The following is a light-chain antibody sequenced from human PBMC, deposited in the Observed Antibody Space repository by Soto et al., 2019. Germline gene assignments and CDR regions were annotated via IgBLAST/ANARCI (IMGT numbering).Light chain of an antibody. J-gene: IGKJ5*01. CDR1: PSVSSY. CDR2: DAS. CDR3: QQYNNWPIT. Sequence: TLSLPPGERAALSCRASPSVSSYLAWYQQKPGQAPRLLIYDASNRATAIPARFSGSGSGTDFTLTISSLQPEDFAVYYCQQYNNWPITFGQGTRLEIK. V-gene: IGKV3-11*01.